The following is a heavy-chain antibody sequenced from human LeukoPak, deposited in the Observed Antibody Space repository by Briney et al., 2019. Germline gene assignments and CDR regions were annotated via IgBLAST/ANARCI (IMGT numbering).Heavy chain of an antibody. D-gene: IGHD6-6*01. CDR1: GFTFSNYA. V-gene: IGHV3-23*01. Sequence: GGSLRLSCAASGFTFSNYAMSWVRQAPGKGLEWVSAISGSGGSTNYADSAKGRFSISRDNSKNTLYLQMNSLRAEDTAVYYYAKALTLPYSSSSIYYYYMDVWGKGTTVTVSS. J-gene: IGHJ6*03. CDR2: ISGSGGST. CDR3: AKALTLPYSSSSIYYYYMDV.